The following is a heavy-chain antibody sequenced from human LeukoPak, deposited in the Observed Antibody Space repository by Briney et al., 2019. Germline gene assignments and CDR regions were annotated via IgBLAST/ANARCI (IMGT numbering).Heavy chain of an antibody. J-gene: IGHJ4*02. Sequence: KPSETLSLTCTVSGGSISSYYWSWIRQPPGKGLEWIGYIYYSGSTNYNPSLKSRVTISVDTSKNQFSLKLSSVTAADTAVYYCARYRVGATTGFDYWGQGTLVTVSS. CDR1: GGSISSYY. CDR2: IYYSGST. D-gene: IGHD1-26*01. V-gene: IGHV4-59*01. CDR3: ARYRVGATTGFDY.